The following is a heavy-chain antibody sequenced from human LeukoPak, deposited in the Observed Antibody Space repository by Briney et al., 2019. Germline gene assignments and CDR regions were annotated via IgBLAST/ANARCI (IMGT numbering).Heavy chain of an antibody. V-gene: IGHV3-7*05. J-gene: IGHJ4*02. CDR2: MNPDGSTK. D-gene: IGHD5-12*01. CDR1: GFAFSSSW. CDR3: ARDSGYSAFDY. Sequence: GGSLRLSCAASGFAFSSSWMAWVRQAPGKGLEWVGNMNPDGSTKNYVDSVRGRFTISRDNAKNSPYLQMNNLRADDTAVYYCARDSGYSAFDYWGQGTLVTVSS.